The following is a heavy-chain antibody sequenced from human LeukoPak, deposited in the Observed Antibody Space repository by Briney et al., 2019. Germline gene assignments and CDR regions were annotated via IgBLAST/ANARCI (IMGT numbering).Heavy chain of an antibody. CDR3: ARDSSSSWYYYYYMDV. V-gene: IGHV3-21*01. D-gene: IGHD6-13*01. Sequence: GGSLRLSCAASGFTFSSYSMNWVRQAPGKGLEWVSSISSSSSFIYYADSVKGRFTISRDNAKNSLYLQMNSLGAEDTAVYYCARDSSSSWYYYYYMDVWGKGTTVTVSS. CDR1: GFTFSSYS. J-gene: IGHJ6*03. CDR2: ISSSSSFI.